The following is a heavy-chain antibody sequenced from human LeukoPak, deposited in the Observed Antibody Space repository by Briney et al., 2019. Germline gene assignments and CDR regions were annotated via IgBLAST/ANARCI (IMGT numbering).Heavy chain of an antibody. Sequence: PGGSLRLSCAASGFTFSSYSMNWVRQAPGKGLEWVSYISSSSSTKYYADSVKGRFTISRDNAKNTLYLQMNSLRAEDTAVYYCASLTSQYDYWGLGTLVTVSS. CDR1: GFTFSSYS. V-gene: IGHV3-48*04. CDR2: ISSSSSTK. J-gene: IGHJ4*02. CDR3: ASLTSQYDY. D-gene: IGHD3-10*01.